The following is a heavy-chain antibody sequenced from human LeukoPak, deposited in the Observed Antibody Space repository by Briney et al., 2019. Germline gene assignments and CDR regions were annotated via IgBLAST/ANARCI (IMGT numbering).Heavy chain of an antibody. Sequence: SSETLSLTCAVYGGSFSGYYWSWIRQPPGKGLEWIGEINHSGSTNYNPSLKSRVTISVDTSKNQFSLKLSSVTAADTAVYYCAGGEPTALDWFDPWGQGTLVTVSS. CDR1: GGSFSGYY. D-gene: IGHD1-14*01. CDR2: INHSGST. CDR3: AGGEPTALDWFDP. J-gene: IGHJ5*02. V-gene: IGHV4-34*01.